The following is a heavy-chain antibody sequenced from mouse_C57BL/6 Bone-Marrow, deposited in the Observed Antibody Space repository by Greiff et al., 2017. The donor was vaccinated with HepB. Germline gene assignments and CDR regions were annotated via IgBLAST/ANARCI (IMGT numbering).Heavy chain of an antibody. CDR1: GFTFSDYG. Sequence: VKLMESGGGLVKPGGSLKLSCAASGFTFSDYGMHWVRQAPEKGLEWVAYISSGSSTIYYADTVKGRFTISRDNAKNTLFLQMTSLRSEDTAMYYCARELGRAWFAYWGQGTLVTVSA. D-gene: IGHD4-1*01. CDR3: ARELGRAWFAY. J-gene: IGHJ3*01. V-gene: IGHV5-17*01. CDR2: ISSGSSTI.